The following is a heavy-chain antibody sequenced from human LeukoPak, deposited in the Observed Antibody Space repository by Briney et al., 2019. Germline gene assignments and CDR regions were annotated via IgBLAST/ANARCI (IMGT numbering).Heavy chain of an antibody. J-gene: IGHJ5*02. Sequence: PSETLTLTCAVSGDSISYSYWSWLRHPPGKGPEWFGYIYYTGSTKNIGGHTNNPSLKSRVTLSVHTSQNQTSLKLTSVTAADTAVYYCARRKVATSGTWWFDPWGQGTLVTVPS. D-gene: IGHD1-1*01. CDR3: ARRKVATSGTWWFDP. V-gene: IGHV4-59*08. CDR1: GDSISYSY. CDR2: IYYTGSTKNIGGH.